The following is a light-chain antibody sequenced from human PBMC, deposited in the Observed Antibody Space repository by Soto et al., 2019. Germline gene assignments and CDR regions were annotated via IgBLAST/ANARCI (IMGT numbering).Light chain of an antibody. J-gene: IGKJ5*01. CDR2: DAS. CDR1: QSISSW. Sequence: DIQMTQSPSTLSASVVDRVTITCLASQSISSWLAWYQQKPGKAPKLLIYDASSLESGVPSRFSGSGSGTEFTLTISSLQPDDFATYYCQQYNSYRITFGQGTRLEIK. CDR3: QQYNSYRIT. V-gene: IGKV1-5*01.